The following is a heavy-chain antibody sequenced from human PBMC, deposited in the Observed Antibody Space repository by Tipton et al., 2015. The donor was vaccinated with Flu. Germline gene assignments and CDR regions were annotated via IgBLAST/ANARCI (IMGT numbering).Heavy chain of an antibody. V-gene: IGHV1-69*01. D-gene: IGHD2-2*01. Sequence: QVQLVQSGAEVKKPGSSVKVSCKASGGTFSSYAISWVRQAPGQGLEWMGGIIPIFGTANYAQKFQGRVTITADESTSTAYMELSSLRSEDTAVYYCAREGVVVPAASTGYYMDVWGKGTTVTVSS. CDR2: IIPIFGTA. J-gene: IGHJ6*03. CDR3: AREGVVVPAASTGYYMDV. CDR1: GGTFSSYA.